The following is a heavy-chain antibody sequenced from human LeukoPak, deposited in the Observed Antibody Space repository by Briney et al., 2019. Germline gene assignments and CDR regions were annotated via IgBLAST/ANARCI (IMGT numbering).Heavy chain of an antibody. CDR1: GFTFSSYA. Sequence: GGSLRLSRAASGFTFSSYAMSWVRQAPGKGLEWASAISGSGGSTYYADSVKGRFTISRDNSKNTLYLQMNSLRAEDTAVYYCAKPLTVTTFADAFDIWGQGTMVTVSS. CDR2: ISGSGGST. J-gene: IGHJ3*02. CDR3: AKPLTVTTFADAFDI. D-gene: IGHD4-17*01. V-gene: IGHV3-23*01.